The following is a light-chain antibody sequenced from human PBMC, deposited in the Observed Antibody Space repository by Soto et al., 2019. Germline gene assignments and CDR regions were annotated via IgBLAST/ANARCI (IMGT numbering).Light chain of an antibody. Sequence: GDRVTITCRASQTIIRYLNWYQQKPGRAPNLLIYAASSLQSGVPSRFSGSGSGTEFTLTISSLQPEDFATYYCQQSYSTLFTFGPGTKVEIK. J-gene: IGKJ3*01. CDR2: AAS. V-gene: IGKV1-39*01. CDR3: QQSYSTLFT. CDR1: QTIIRY.